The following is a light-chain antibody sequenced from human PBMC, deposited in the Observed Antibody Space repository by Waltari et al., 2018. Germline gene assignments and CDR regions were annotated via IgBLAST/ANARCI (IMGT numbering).Light chain of an antibody. CDR1: QTVLYSSNNKNF. CDR3: QQYYRTPPT. CDR2: WAS. Sequence: DIVMTQSPDSLAVSLGERATINCQSSQTVLYSSNNKNFLAWYQQKAEQPPKLLINWASTQEFGVPDRFSGSGSGTDFTLTISSLQAEDVAVYYCQQYYRTPPTFGQGTKLEIK. V-gene: IGKV4-1*01. J-gene: IGKJ2*01.